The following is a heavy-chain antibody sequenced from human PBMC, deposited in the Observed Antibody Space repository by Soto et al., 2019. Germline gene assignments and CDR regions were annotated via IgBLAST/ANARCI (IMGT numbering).Heavy chain of an antibody. Sequence: QDQLVQSGAEVKKPGASVKVSCKASGYTFTSYAMHWVRQAPGQRLEWMGWIHAGNGNTKYSQKFQGRVTMTRDTSASTAYMELSSLSSEDTAVYYCARGVAGPLHWFDLWGQGTLVTVSS. CDR3: ARGVAGPLHWFDL. D-gene: IGHD6-19*01. J-gene: IGHJ5*02. CDR1: GYTFTSYA. CDR2: IHAGNGNT. V-gene: IGHV1-3*01.